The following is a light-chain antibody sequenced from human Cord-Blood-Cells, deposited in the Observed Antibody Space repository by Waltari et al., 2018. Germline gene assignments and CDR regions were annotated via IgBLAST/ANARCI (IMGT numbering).Light chain of an antibody. Sequence: DIQMTQSPSSLSASVGDRVTITCRASQSISSYLNWYQQKPGKAPKLLIYAASSLQSGVPSRFSGMRSGTDCTLTISSLQPDDFATYYCQQSYSTPRTFGQGTKVEIK. CDR3: QQSYSTPRT. J-gene: IGKJ1*01. CDR1: QSISSY. CDR2: AAS. V-gene: IGKV1-39*01.